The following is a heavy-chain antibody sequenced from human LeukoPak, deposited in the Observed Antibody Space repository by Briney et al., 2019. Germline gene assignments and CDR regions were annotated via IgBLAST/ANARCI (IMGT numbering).Heavy chain of an antibody. CDR3: ARERSSSAYYDAIDY. D-gene: IGHD3-22*01. J-gene: IGHJ4*02. CDR1: GGSISGYY. V-gene: IGHV4-4*07. Sequence: PSETLSLTCTVSGGSISGYYWSWIRQPAGKGLEPIGRIYTSGSTNYNPSLKSRVTMSLDTSKNQFSLKLSSVTAADTALYYCARERSSSAYYDAIDYWGQGTLVTVSS. CDR2: IYTSGST.